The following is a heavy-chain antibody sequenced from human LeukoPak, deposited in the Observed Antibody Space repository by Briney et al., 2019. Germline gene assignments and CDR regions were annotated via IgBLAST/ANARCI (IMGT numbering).Heavy chain of an antibody. CDR2: IYSGGST. Sequence: QTGGSLRLSCAASGFTVSSSYMSWVRQAPGKGLEWVSVIYSGGSTYYADSVKGRFTISRDNSKNTLYLQMNSLRAEDTAVYYCARGGNYRPFDYWGQGTLVTVSS. CDR1: GFTVSSSY. V-gene: IGHV3-53*01. CDR3: ARGGNYRPFDY. D-gene: IGHD4-11*01. J-gene: IGHJ4*02.